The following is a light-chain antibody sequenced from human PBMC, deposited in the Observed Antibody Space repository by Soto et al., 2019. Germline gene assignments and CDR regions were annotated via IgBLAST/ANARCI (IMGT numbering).Light chain of an antibody. CDR1: QSISSW. Sequence: DIQMTQSPSTLSASLGERVTITCRASQSISSWLAWYQQKPGKAPKLLIYDASSLESGVPSRFSGSGSGTEFTLTISSLQPDDFATYYCQRLQTFGQGTNVDIK. V-gene: IGKV1-5*01. CDR2: DAS. CDR3: QRLQT. J-gene: IGKJ1*01.